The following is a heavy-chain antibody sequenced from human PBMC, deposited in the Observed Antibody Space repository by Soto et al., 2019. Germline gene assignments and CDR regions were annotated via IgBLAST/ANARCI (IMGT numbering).Heavy chain of an antibody. CDR1: GGTFSSYA. V-gene: IGHV1-69*01. CDR3: ARNRCRGGSCRRTGGNYNWFDP. J-gene: IGHJ5*02. Sequence: QVQLVQSGAEVKKPGSSVKVSCKASGGTFSSYAISWVRQAPGQGLEWMGGIIPIFGTANYAQKFQGRVTITADESTSTAYMELSSLRSEDTAVYYCARNRCRGGSCRRTGGNYNWFDPWGQGTLVTVSS. CDR2: IIPIFGTA. D-gene: IGHD2-15*01.